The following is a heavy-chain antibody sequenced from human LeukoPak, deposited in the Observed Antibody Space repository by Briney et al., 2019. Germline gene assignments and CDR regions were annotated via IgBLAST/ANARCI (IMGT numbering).Heavy chain of an antibody. V-gene: IGHV3-9*01. J-gene: IGHJ5*02. CDR2: ISWNSGSI. Sequence: PGRSLRLSCAASGFTFEDYAMHWVRQAPGKGLEWVSGISWNSGSIGYADSVKGRFTISRDNAKNSLHLQMNSLRAEDTALYYCAKVGPRYCSSTSCQNWFDPWGQGTLVTVSS. D-gene: IGHD2-2*01. CDR3: AKVGPRYCSSTSCQNWFDP. CDR1: GFTFEDYA.